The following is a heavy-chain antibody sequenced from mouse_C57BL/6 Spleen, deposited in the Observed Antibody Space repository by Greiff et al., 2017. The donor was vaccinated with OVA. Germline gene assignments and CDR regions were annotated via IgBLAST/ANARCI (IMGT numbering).Heavy chain of an antibody. Sequence: QVQLQQSGAELVRPGASVTLSCKASGYTFTDYEMHWVKQTPVHGLEWIGAIDPETGGTAYNQKFKGKAILTADKSSSTAYMELRSLTSEDSAVYYCTREGGNYDYYAMDYWGQGTSVTVSS. CDR2: IDPETGGT. CDR3: TREGGNYDYYAMDY. V-gene: IGHV1-15*01. CDR1: GYTFTDYE. J-gene: IGHJ4*01. D-gene: IGHD2-1*01.